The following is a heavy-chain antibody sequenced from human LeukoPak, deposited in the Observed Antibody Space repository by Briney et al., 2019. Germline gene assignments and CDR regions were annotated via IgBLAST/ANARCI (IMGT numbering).Heavy chain of an antibody. V-gene: IGHV1-69*05. D-gene: IGHD4-11*01. CDR3: ARAAPDYSNYGGSFFFDY. Sequence: ASVKVSCKASGGTFSSYAISWVRQAPGQGLEWMGGTIPIFGTANYAQKFQGRVTITTDESTSTAYMELSSLRSEDTAVYYCARAAPDYSNYGGSFFFDYWGQGTLVTVSS. CDR1: GGTFSSYA. CDR2: TIPIFGTA. J-gene: IGHJ4*02.